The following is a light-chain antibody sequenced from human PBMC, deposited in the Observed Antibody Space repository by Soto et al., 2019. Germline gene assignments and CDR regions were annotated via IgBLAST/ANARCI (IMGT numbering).Light chain of an antibody. Sequence: QSALTQPASVSGSPGQSITISCTGTSSDVGGYNYVSWYQQHPGKVPKLMIYDVSDRPSGVSNRFSGSKSGNTASLTISGLQAEDEADYYCISYTSSGTWVFGGGTKLTVL. CDR1: SSDVGGYNY. J-gene: IGLJ3*02. CDR3: ISYTSSGTWV. CDR2: DVS. V-gene: IGLV2-14*01.